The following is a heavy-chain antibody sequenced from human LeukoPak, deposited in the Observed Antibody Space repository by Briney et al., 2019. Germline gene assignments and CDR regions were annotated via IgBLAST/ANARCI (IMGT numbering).Heavy chain of an antibody. Sequence: SETLSLTCTVSGGSISSYYWSWIRQPPGKGLEWIGYIYYSGSTNYNPSLKSRVTISVDTSKNQFSLKLSSVTAADTAVYYCARRGFAAMMYYFDYWGQGTVVTVSS. D-gene: IGHD5-18*01. V-gene: IGHV4-59*08. CDR3: ARRGFAAMMYYFDY. CDR2: IYYSGST. CDR1: GGSISSYY. J-gene: IGHJ4*02.